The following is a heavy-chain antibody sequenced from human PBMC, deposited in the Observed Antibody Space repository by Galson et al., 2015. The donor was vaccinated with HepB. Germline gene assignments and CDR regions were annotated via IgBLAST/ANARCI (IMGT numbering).Heavy chain of an antibody. D-gene: IGHD3-10*01. Sequence: SVKVSCKASGGTFSSYAISWVRQAPGQGLEWMGGIIPIFGTANYAQKFQGRVTITADESTSTAYMELSSLRSEDTAVYYRAGDAPRLLLQQVSYFQHWGQGTLVTVSS. V-gene: IGHV1-69*13. J-gene: IGHJ1*01. CDR2: IIPIFGTA. CDR3: AGDAPRLLLQQVSYFQH. CDR1: GGTFSSYA.